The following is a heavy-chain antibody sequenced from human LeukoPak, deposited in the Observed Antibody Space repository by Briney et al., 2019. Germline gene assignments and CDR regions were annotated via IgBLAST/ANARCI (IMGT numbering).Heavy chain of an antibody. CDR1: GFTFSSYG. V-gene: IGHV3-23*01. D-gene: IGHD3-9*01. CDR2: ISGDGKDR. Sequence: GGSLRLSCAASGFTFSSYGMSWVRQAPGKGLQWVSAISGDGKDRDYPDSVKGRFTISRDNSKNTLYLQMDSLRAEDTAVYYCAKVGLRYFDWLPSSYFDYWGQGTLVTVSS. CDR3: AKVGLRYFDWLPSSYFDY. J-gene: IGHJ4*02.